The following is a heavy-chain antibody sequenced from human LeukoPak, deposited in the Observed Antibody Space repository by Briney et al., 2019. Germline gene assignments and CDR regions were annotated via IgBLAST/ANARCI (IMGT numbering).Heavy chain of an antibody. CDR1: GFTFSSYA. Sequence: GGSLRLSCAASGFTFSSYAMSWVRQAPGKGLEWVSTISGSGGSTYYEDSVKGRLTISRDNSKNTLYLQMNSLRAEDTAVYYCAREGPYSSSWFFDYWGQGTLVTVSS. CDR3: AREGPYSSSWFFDY. J-gene: IGHJ4*02. V-gene: IGHV3-23*01. D-gene: IGHD6-13*01. CDR2: ISGSGGST.